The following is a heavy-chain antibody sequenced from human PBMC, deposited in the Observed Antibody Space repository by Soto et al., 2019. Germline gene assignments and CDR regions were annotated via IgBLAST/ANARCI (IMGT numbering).Heavy chain of an antibody. CDR1: GGSFSGYY. J-gene: IGHJ5*02. V-gene: IGHV4-34*01. D-gene: IGHD3-3*01. Sequence: PSETLSLTCAVYGGSFSGYYWSWIGQPPGKGLEWIGEINHSGSTNYNPSLNSRVTISVDTSKNQFSLKLSSVTAADTAVYYCASTRTYYDFWTSNWFDPWGQGTLVTVSS. CDR3: ASTRTYYDFWTSNWFDP. CDR2: INHSGST.